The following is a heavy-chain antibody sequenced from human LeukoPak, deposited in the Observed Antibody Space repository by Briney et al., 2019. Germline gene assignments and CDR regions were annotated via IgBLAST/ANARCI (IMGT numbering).Heavy chain of an antibody. CDR2: IFYSGST. CDR1: GGSINNFY. J-gene: IGHJ6*02. V-gene: IGHV4-59*08. CDR3: ARTGYYASGSSYYYGMDV. Sequence: SETLSLTCTVSGGSINNFYWSWIRQPPGKGLEWIGYIFYSGSTNYNPSLESRVTISIDTSKNQFSLKVNSLTAADTAVYYCARTGYYASGSSYYYGMDVWAKGPRSPSP. D-gene: IGHD3-10*01.